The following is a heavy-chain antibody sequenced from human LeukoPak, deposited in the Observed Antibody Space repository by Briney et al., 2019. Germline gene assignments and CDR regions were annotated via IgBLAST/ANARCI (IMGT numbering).Heavy chain of an antibody. V-gene: IGHV4-38-2*02. J-gene: IGHJ6*03. CDR1: GYSISSGYY. CDR3: AREYSGYDSDYFYYYMDV. D-gene: IGHD5-12*01. Sequence: PSETLSLTCTVSGYSISSGYYWAWIRQPPGKGLEWIGNLYHSGSTNCNPSLKSRVTISIDTSKNQSSLRLSSVTAADTAVYFCAREYSGYDSDYFYYYMDVWGKGTTVTVSS. CDR2: LYHSGST.